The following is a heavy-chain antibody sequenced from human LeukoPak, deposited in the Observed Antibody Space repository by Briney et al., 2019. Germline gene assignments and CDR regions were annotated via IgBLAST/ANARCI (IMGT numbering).Heavy chain of an antibody. CDR3: AAKGNGYTGSYVFAH. D-gene: IGHD1-26*01. V-gene: IGHV3-66*01. Sequence: GGSLRLTCVASGSPVSVNYMSWVRQAPGKGLEWVSVLYSSGGTNYADSVKGRFTISRDNSENTLHPQMNSLRAEDTAVYYCAAKGNGYTGSYVFAHWGQGTLVTVSS. CDR2: LYSSGGT. J-gene: IGHJ4*02. CDR1: GSPVSVNY.